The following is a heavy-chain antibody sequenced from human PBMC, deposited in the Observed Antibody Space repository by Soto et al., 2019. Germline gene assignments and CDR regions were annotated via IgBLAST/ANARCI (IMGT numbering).Heavy chain of an antibody. CDR2: INASENI. CDR3: ARGLIVWFGELSRRGGYYYYMDG. V-gene: IGHV4-34*01. CDR1: GGSFSGYQ. D-gene: IGHD3-10*01. J-gene: IGHJ6*03. Sequence: QVQLQQWGAGLLKPSETLSLTCAVYGGSFSGYQWSWIRQTPGKGLEWIGEINASENIKYQPSLKSRVTVLVDTAKKQIAMKLSSVTAADTAVYYCARGLIVWFGELSRRGGYYYYMDGWGKGTTVTVSS.